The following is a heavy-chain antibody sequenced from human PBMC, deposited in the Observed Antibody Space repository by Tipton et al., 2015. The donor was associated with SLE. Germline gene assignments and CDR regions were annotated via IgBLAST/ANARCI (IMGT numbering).Heavy chain of an antibody. J-gene: IGHJ6*03. CDR2: ISYSGTT. CDR3: ARGNYYDSSGYYYVNYYYYYMDV. V-gene: IGHV4-39*07. D-gene: IGHD3-22*01. Sequence: TLSLTCSVSGGSISTSSHYWGWIRQPPGKGLEWIGSISYSGTTFYNPSLKSRVTISADTSKNQFSLKLRSVTAADTAVYYCARGNYYDSSGYYYVNYYYYYMDVWGKGTTVTVSS. CDR1: GGSISTSSHY.